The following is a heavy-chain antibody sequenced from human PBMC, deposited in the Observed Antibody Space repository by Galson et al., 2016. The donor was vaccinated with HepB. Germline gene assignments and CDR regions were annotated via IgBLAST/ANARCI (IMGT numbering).Heavy chain of an antibody. D-gene: IGHD2-21*01. CDR3: AKPMTGIPAAFDI. CDR2: ISWNSGNI. Sequence: SLRLSCAASGFTFDDYAMHWVRQAPGKGLEWVSGISWNSGNIDYADSVKGRFTISRAKAKNSLYLQMNTLRVEDTALYYCAKPMTGIPAAFDIWGQGTLVTVSS. CDR1: GFTFDDYA. J-gene: IGHJ3*02. V-gene: IGHV3-9*01.